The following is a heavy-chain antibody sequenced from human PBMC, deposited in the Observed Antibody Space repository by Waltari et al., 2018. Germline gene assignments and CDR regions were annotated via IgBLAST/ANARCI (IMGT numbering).Heavy chain of an antibody. Sequence: QVQLVQSGAEVKKPGASVKVSCKASGYTFPGYYMPWVRRAPGQGLEWMGRINPNSGGTNYAQKFQGRVTMTRDTSISTAYMELSRLRSDDTAVYYCARDRGWGSSWYWFDSWGQGTLVTVSS. D-gene: IGHD6-13*01. CDR2: INPNSGGT. J-gene: IGHJ5*01. CDR1: GYTFPGYY. V-gene: IGHV1-2*06. CDR3: ARDRGWGSSWYWFDS.